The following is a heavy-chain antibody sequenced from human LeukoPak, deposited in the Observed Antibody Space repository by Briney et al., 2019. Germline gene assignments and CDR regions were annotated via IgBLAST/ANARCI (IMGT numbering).Heavy chain of an antibody. D-gene: IGHD3-22*01. V-gene: IGHV3-23*01. CDR1: GFTFSSYA. CDR3: AIPYDSSGYFRAEYFQH. Sequence: PGGSLRLSCAASGFTFSSYAISWVRQAPGKGLEWVSGISGSGGSTYYADSVKGRFTISRDNSKNTLYLQMNSLRAEDTAVYYCAIPYDSSGYFRAEYFQHWGQGTLVTVSS. CDR2: ISGSGGST. J-gene: IGHJ1*01.